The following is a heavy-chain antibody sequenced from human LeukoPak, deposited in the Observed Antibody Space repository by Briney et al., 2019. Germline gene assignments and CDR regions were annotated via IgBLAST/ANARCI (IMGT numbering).Heavy chain of an antibody. CDR1: GFTFSSYA. Sequence: GGSLRLSCVASGFTFSSYAMSWVRQAPGKGLEWVSAISGNAGSTYYADSVKGRFTISRDNSKNTLYLQMNSLRAEDTAVYHCAKDIVVAPAANNWFDPWGQGTLVTVSS. V-gene: IGHV3-23*01. J-gene: IGHJ5*02. D-gene: IGHD2-2*01. CDR3: AKDIVVAPAANNWFDP. CDR2: ISGNAGST.